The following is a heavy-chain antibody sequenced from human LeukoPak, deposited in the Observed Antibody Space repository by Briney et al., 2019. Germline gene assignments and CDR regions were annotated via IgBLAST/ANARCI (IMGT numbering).Heavy chain of an antibody. D-gene: IGHD3-22*01. CDR3: ARVGKNSSGYYRIFDY. Sequence: SETLSLTCIVSGGSISSYYWSWIRQPAGKGLEWIGRIYTSGGTNYNPSLKSRVTISVDKSENQFSLKLSSVTAADTAVYYCARVGKNSSGYYRIFDYWGQGTLVTVST. CDR1: GGSISSYY. CDR2: IYTSGGT. V-gene: IGHV4-4*07. J-gene: IGHJ4*02.